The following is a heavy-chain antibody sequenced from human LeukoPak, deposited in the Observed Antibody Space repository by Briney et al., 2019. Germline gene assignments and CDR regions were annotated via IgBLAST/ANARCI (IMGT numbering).Heavy chain of an antibody. CDR2: IIPIFGTA. CDR1: GGTFSSYA. D-gene: IGHD1-26*01. CDR3: ATPIGGSYFNAFDI. Sequence: ASVKVSCKASGGTFSSYAISWVRQAPGQGLEWMGGIIPIFGTANYAQKFQGRVTITADKSTSTAYMELSSLRSEDTAVYYCATPIGGSYFNAFDIWGQGTMVTVSS. J-gene: IGHJ3*02. V-gene: IGHV1-69*06.